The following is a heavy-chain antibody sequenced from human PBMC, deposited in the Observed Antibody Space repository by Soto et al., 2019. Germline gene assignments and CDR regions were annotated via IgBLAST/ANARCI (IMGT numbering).Heavy chain of an antibody. D-gene: IGHD3-16*02. V-gene: IGHV3-23*01. CDR3: AXXXXXXGXIVTLLDS. Sequence: EVQLLESGGGLVQPGGSLTLSCATSGFTFSSYAMVWVRQAAEKGLEWVASISNNGDTAYYADSVKGRFTISRGNSEXXXXXXXXXXXXXXXXXXXXAXXXXXXGXIVTLLDSWGQGTQVTVSS. CDR1: GFTFSSYA. J-gene: IGHJ4*02. CDR2: ISNNGDTA.